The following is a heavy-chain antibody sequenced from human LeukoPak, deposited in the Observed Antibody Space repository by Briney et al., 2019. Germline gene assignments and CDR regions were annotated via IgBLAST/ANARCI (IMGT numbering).Heavy chain of an antibody. J-gene: IGHJ4*02. V-gene: IGHV3-30-3*01. CDR1: GFTFSSYA. D-gene: IGHD5-24*01. Sequence: GGSLRLSCAASGFTFSSYAMHWVRQAPGKGLEWVAVVSYDGNNKYYADSVKGRFTISRDNAKNSLYLQMNSLRAEDTAVYYCAGEGMATTPPDYWGQGTLVTVSS. CDR3: AGEGMATTPPDY. CDR2: VSYDGNNK.